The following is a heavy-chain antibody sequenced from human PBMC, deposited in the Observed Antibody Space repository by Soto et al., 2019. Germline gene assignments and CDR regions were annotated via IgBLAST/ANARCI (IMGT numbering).Heavy chain of an antibody. CDR2: IYYSGST. CDR1: GDSITSYY. V-gene: IGHV4-59*01. J-gene: IGHJ3*01. D-gene: IGHD2-2*03. CDR3: ARDLGIGSGPFDA. Sequence: SETLALTCTVSGDSITSYYWSWIRQPPGKALEWIGYIYYSGSTDNNPSLKSRVTISLDPAKKQFSLKLKSVTAADTAVYYCARDLGIGSGPFDAWGQGTMVTVSS.